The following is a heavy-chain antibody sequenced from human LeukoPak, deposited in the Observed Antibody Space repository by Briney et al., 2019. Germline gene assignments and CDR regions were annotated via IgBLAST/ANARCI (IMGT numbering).Heavy chain of an antibody. V-gene: IGHV3-53*01. CDR2: IYSGGST. D-gene: IGHD6-19*01. J-gene: IGHJ4*02. CDR1: GFTVSSNY. Sequence: PGGSLRLSCAASGFTVSSNYMSWVRQAPGKGLEWVSVIYSGGSTYYADSVKGRFTISRDNSKNTLYLQMNSLRADDTAVYYCAGGSGWYKTPNYFEYWGQGTLVTVSS. CDR3: AGGSGWYKTPNYFEY.